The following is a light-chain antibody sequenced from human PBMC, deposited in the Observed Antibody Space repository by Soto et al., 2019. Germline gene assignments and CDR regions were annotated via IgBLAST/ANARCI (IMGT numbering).Light chain of an antibody. Sequence: EIVLTQSPATLSLSPGERATLSCRASQSVSSNYLAWYQQKPGQAPRLLTYGASSRATGIPDRFSGSGSGTDFTLTISRLEPEDFAVYYCQHYGSSPETFGQGTKVDIK. CDR2: GAS. CDR3: QHYGSSPET. V-gene: IGKV3-20*01. J-gene: IGKJ1*01. CDR1: QSVSSNY.